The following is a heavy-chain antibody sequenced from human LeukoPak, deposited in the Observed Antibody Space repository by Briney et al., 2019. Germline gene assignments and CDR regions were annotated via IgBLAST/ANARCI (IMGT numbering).Heavy chain of an antibody. V-gene: IGHV1-69*06. CDR3: ASRSTVSEHPDSSGYKEY. CDR2: IIPIFSTT. D-gene: IGHD2-15*01. CDR1: GYTFTGYY. Sequence: SVKVPCKASGYTFTGYYMHWVRQAPGQGLEWMGMIIPIFSTTDYAQNFQGRVTITADKTTSTVYMELSSLISDDTAVYYCASRSTVSEHPDSSGYKEYWGQGTLVTVSS. J-gene: IGHJ4*02.